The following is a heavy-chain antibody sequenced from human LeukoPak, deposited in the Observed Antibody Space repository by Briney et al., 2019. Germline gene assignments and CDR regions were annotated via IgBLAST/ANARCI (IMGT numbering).Heavy chain of an antibody. V-gene: IGHV4-34*01. J-gene: IGHJ6*03. D-gene: IGHD6-13*01. CDR1: GGSFSGYY. CDR2: INHSGST. Sequence: TSETLSLTCAVYGGSFSGYYWSWIRQPPGKGLEWIGEINHSGSTNYNPSLKSRVTISVDTSKNQFSLKLRSVTAADTAVYYCARGGSSSWPNYYYYYMDVWGKGTTVTVSS. CDR3: ARGGSSSWPNYYYYYMDV.